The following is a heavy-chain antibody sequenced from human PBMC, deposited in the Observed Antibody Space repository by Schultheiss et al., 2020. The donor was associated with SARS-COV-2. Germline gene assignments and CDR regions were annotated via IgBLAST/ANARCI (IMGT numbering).Heavy chain of an antibody. J-gene: IGHJ4*02. D-gene: IGHD3-16*02. CDR3: ARDSLRYVWGSYHFDY. V-gene: IGHV3-33*01. CDR2: IWYDGSNK. CDR1: GFPFLLYF. Sequence: GGSLRLSCAASGFPFLLYFLHLFRQAPGKGLEWVAVIWYDGSNKYYADSVKGRFTISRDNSKNTLYLQMNSLRAEDTAVYYCARDSLRYVWGSYHFDYWGQGTLVTVSS.